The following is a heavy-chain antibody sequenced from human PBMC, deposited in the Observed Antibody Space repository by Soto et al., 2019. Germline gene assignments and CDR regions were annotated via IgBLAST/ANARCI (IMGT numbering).Heavy chain of an antibody. D-gene: IGHD3-10*01. J-gene: IGHJ4*02. Sequence: ASVKVSCKASGYTFTSYAMHWVRQAPGQRLEWMGWINAANGNTQYSQRFQGRVTLTSDTFASTDYMELSSLTSEDTAVYYCGRGGELFYLDYWGRGTLVTVSS. CDR3: GRGGELFYLDY. CDR2: INAANGNT. CDR1: GYTFTSYA. V-gene: IGHV1-3*01.